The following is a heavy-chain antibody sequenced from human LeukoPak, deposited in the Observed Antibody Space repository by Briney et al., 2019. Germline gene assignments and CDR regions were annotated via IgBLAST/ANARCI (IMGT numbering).Heavy chain of an antibody. CDR3: ARRAESYYYDSSGMVGY. CDR2: IYHSGST. CDR1: GVYISNYY. J-gene: IGHJ4*02. V-gene: IGHV4-59*12. D-gene: IGHD3-22*01. Sequence: PSETVSLTCSASGVYISNYYRSWLRQPAGKGPEWTGEIYHSGSTNYNPSLRSRVTISVDKSKSLFSLKLSSVTAADTAVYYCARRAESYYYDSSGMVGYWGQGTLVTVSS.